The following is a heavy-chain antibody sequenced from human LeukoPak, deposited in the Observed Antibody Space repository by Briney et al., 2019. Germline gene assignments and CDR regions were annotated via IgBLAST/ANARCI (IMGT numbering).Heavy chain of an antibody. V-gene: IGHV5-51*01. D-gene: IGHD3-22*01. CDR1: GYNFIHYW. CDR2: IYPADSDT. CDR3: ARRNWNSGYYLDL. J-gene: IGHJ4*02. Sequence: GESLKISCEASGYNFIHYWIGWVRQVPGKGLEWMGIIYPADSDTKYSPSFHGQATISADKSISTAYLQLVNLKPSDTAIYYCARRNWNSGYYLDLWGQGTPVTVSS.